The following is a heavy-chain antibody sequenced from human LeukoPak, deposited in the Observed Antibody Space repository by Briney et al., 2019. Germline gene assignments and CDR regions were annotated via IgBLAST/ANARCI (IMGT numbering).Heavy chain of an antibody. D-gene: IGHD2-2*01. CDR2: IWYDGSNK. J-gene: IGHJ6*02. Sequence: GGSLRLSCAASGFTFSNAWMNWVRQAPGKGLEWVAVIWYDGSNKYYADSVKGRFTISRDNSKNTLYLQMNSLRAEDTAVHYCARAGFYCSSTSCYAYYYYYGMDVWGQGTTVTVSS. CDR1: GFTFSNAW. CDR3: ARAGFYCSSTSCYAYYYYYGMDV. V-gene: IGHV3-33*08.